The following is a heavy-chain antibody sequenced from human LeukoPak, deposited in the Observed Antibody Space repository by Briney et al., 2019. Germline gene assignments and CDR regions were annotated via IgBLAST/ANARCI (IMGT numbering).Heavy chain of an antibody. D-gene: IGHD2-15*01. Sequence: ASVKVSCKTSGYTFTDSYIHWVRQAPGQGLEWMGRINPNSGDPNYPQKFQGRVTMTRDTSISTAYMELSSLRSDDTAVYYCASPLYCSGGNCYRDYWGQGTLVTVSS. CDR1: GYTFTDSY. CDR2: INPNSGDP. CDR3: ASPLYCSGGNCYRDY. V-gene: IGHV1-2*06. J-gene: IGHJ4*02.